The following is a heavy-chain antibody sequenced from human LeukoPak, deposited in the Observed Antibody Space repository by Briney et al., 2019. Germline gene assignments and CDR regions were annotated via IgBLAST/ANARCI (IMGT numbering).Heavy chain of an antibody. V-gene: IGHV4-39*01. Sequence: SETLSLTCTVSGGSTSSSTYYWGWIRQPPGKGLEWIGSIYYSGTTYYNPSLKSRVTISVDTSKNQFSLKLSSVTAADTAIYYCASSLRSDDYWGQGTLVTVS. CDR2: IYYSGTT. D-gene: IGHD4-17*01. CDR3: ASSLRSDDY. J-gene: IGHJ4*02. CDR1: GGSTSSSTYY.